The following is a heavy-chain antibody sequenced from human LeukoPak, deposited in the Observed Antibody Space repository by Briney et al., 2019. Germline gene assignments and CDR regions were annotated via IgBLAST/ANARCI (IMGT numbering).Heavy chain of an antibody. CDR3: ARTHSSGWYLFQH. CDR2: IYYSGST. D-gene: IGHD6-19*01. V-gene: IGHV4-39*07. Sequence: PSETLSLTCTVSGGSISSSSYYWGWIRQPPGKGLEWIGSIYYSGSTYYNPSLKSRVTISVDTSKNQFSLKLSSVTAADTAVYYCARTHSSGWYLFQHWGQGTLVTVSS. J-gene: IGHJ1*01. CDR1: GGSISSSSYY.